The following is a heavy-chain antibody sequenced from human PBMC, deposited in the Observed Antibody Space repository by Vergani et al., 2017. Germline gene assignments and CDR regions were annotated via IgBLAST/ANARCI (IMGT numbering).Heavy chain of an antibody. V-gene: IGHV3-66*01. Sequence: EVQLVESGGGLVQPGRSLRLSCAASGFTFSSYAMSWVRQAPGKGLEWVSVIYSGGSTYYADSVKGRFTISRDNSKNTLYLQMNSLRAEDTAVYYCASNRYCSGGSCYLDYWGQGTLVTVSS. CDR2: IYSGGST. CDR3: ASNRYCSGGSCYLDY. D-gene: IGHD2-15*01. J-gene: IGHJ4*02. CDR1: GFTFSSYA.